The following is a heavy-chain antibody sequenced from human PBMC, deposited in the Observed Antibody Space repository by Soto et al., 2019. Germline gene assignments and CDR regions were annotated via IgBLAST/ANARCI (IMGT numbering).Heavy chain of an antibody. CDR3: ARGSNTAFDS. D-gene: IGHD2-21*02. Sequence: SLRLPCAASGFNFSEYWMQWVRQTPGKGLVWVSRINAEGNTIYADSVKGRFTISRDNAKNMLYLQMTSLRAEDTAVYFCARGSNTAFDSWGQGTPVTVSS. CDR1: GFNFSEYW. CDR2: INAEGNT. V-gene: IGHV3-74*01. J-gene: IGHJ5*01.